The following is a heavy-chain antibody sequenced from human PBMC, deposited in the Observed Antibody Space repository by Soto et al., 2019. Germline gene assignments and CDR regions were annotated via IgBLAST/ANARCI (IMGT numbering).Heavy chain of an antibody. J-gene: IGHJ4*02. V-gene: IGHV3-48*02. D-gene: IGHD4-17*01. CDR2: ISDSSGTI. CDR3: ARDPYSSTTVTMMDY. Sequence: EVQLVESGGGLVQPGGSLRLSCAASGFTFTRHSMNWVRQAAGKGLEWISSISDSSGTIYYADSVKGRFTISRDNVHNSLYLQMNSLRDEDTAVYYCARDPYSSTTVTMMDYWGQGTQVTVSS. CDR1: GFTFTRHS.